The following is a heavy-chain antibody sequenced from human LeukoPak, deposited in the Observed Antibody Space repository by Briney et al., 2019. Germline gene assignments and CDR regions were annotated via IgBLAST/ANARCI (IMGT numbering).Heavy chain of an antibody. CDR2: LYYSGNT. J-gene: IGHJ5*02. CDR1: GGYITTYY. Sequence: PSETLSLTCTISGGYITTYYWSWIRQSPGKGLEWIGYLYYSGNTDYNPSLKSRVTISLDTSKSQFSLKLTSLTAADTAVYYCARAVDGRWFDPWGQGTLVTASP. V-gene: IGHV4-59*08. CDR3: ARAVDGRWFDP. D-gene: IGHD5-24*01.